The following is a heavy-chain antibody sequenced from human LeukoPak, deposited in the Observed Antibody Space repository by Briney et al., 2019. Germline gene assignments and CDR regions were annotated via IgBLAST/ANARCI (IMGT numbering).Heavy chain of an antibody. CDR2: LRSDGSNK. V-gene: IGHV3-30*02. J-gene: IGHJ4*02. D-gene: IGHD2-15*01. CDR1: GFTFSSYG. Sequence: PGGSLRLSCAASGFTFSSYGMHWVRQAPGKGLEGVALLRSDGSNKYYADSVKGRFTIPRDNSKNILYLQMNSLRVEDTAVYYCTKASAARCIGVFCYPFDHWGQGTLVTVSS. CDR3: TKASAARCIGVFCYPFDH.